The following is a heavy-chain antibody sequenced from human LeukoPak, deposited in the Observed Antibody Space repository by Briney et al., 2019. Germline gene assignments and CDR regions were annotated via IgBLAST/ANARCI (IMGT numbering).Heavy chain of an antibody. J-gene: IGHJ4*02. D-gene: IGHD5-12*01. CDR2: INGHRLTT. Sequence: PGGSLRLSCSASGLIFSTYTMYWVGQARGKGGEFFSVINGHRLTTYYISSVKGRFTISSDNSTNTLYLQMSSLSTEDTAVYYCVGDQVDDTGYLRWGQGTRVTVSS. V-gene: IGHV3-64D*06. CDR1: GLIFSTYT. CDR3: VGDQVDDTGYLR.